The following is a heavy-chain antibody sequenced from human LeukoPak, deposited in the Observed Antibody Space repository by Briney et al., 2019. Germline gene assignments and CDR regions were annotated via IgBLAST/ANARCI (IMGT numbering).Heavy chain of an antibody. CDR1: GFTFSSYG. Sequence: GGSLRLSCAASGFTFSSYGMHWVRQAPGKGLEWVAVISYDGSNKYYADSVKGRFTISRDNSKNTLYLQMNSLRAEDTAVYYCAKAPGSSDFWGQGTLVTVSS. J-gene: IGHJ4*02. CDR3: AKAPGSSDF. D-gene: IGHD1-26*01. V-gene: IGHV3-30*18. CDR2: ISYDGSNK.